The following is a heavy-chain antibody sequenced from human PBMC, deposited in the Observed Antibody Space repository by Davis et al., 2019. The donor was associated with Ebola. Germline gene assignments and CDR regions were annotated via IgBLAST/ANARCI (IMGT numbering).Heavy chain of an antibody. Sequence: GESLKISCAASGFTFSSYWMSWVRQAPGKGLEWVSYISSSGSTIYYADSVKGRFTISRDNAKNSLYLQMNSLRAEDTAVYYCARDQLVFGGMDVWGQGTTVTVSS. V-gene: IGHV3-48*04. J-gene: IGHJ6*02. D-gene: IGHD3-16*01. CDR3: ARDQLVFGGMDV. CDR2: ISSSGSTI. CDR1: GFTFSSYW.